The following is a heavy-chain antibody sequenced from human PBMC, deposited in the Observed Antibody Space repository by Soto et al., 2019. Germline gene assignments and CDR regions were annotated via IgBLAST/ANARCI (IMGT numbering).Heavy chain of an antibody. CDR3: AREDTAMVHGMDV. Sequence: QVQLQESGPGLVKPSETLSLTCTVSGGSISSYYWSWIRQPPGKGLEWIGYIYYSGSTNYNPSLKSRGTISVDTSKNQFSLKLSSVTAADTAVYYCAREDTAMVHGMDVWGQGTTVTVSS. D-gene: IGHD5-18*01. J-gene: IGHJ6*02. V-gene: IGHV4-59*01. CDR1: GGSISSYY. CDR2: IYYSGST.